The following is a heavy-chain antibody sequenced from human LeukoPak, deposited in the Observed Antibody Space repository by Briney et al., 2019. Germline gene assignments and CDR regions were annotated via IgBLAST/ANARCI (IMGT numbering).Heavy chain of an antibody. CDR3: AHRKVDTPMGP. Sequence: SGPTLVKPTQTLTLTCTFSGFSLTTSGVGVGWIRQPPGKALEWPAYIYWDDDERYSPSLKSRLTITKDTSKNQVVLTVTNMDPVDTATYYCAHRKVDTPMGPWGQGTLVTVSS. CDR1: GFSLTTSGVG. V-gene: IGHV2-5*02. CDR2: IYWDDDE. D-gene: IGHD5-18*01. J-gene: IGHJ5*02.